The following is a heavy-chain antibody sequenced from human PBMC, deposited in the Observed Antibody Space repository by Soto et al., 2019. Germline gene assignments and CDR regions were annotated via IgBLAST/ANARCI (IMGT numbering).Heavy chain of an antibody. CDR2: ISSGSSYI. CDR3: AKDYALTYYYGSGSYLGFNWAYFDY. D-gene: IGHD3-10*01. V-gene: IGHV3-21*04. CDR1: GFTFSSHS. Sequence: PGGSLRLSCAASGFTFSSHSMNWVRQVSGKGLEWVSSISSGSSYIYYADSMKGRFTISRDNSKNTLYLQMNSLRAEDTAVYYCAKDYALTYYYGSGSYLGFNWAYFDYWGQGTLGTVSS. J-gene: IGHJ4*02.